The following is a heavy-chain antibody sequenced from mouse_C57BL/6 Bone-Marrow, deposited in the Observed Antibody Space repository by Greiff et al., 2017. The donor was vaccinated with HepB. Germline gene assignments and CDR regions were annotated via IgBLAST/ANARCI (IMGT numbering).Heavy chain of an antibody. J-gene: IGHJ2*01. CDR3: ARDDITTVVDYFDY. Sequence: QVQLQQSGAELARPGASVKLSCKASGYTFTSYGISWVKQSTGQGLEWIGEIYPRSGNTYYNEKFKGKATLTADKSSSTAYMELRSLTSEDSAVYFCARDDITTVVDYFDYWGQGTTLTVSS. CDR1: GYTFTSYG. D-gene: IGHD1-1*01. V-gene: IGHV1-81*01. CDR2: IYPRSGNT.